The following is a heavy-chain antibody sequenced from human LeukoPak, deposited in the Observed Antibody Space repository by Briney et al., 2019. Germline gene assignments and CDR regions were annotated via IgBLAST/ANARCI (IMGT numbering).Heavy chain of an antibody. J-gene: IGHJ6*02. CDR1: GFTFSNYA. CDR2: ISYDGSSR. D-gene: IGHD1-26*01. CDR3: AKKGSDAMDV. V-gene: IGHV3-30*18. Sequence: GGSLRPSCAASGFTFSNYAMHWVRQAPGKGLEWVAVISYDGSSRYYADSVKGRFTISRDNSKNTLYLQMNSLRGEDTAVYYCAKKGSDAMDVWGQGTTVTVPS.